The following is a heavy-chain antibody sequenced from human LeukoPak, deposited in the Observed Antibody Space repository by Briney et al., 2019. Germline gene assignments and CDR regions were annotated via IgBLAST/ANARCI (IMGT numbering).Heavy chain of an antibody. Sequence: ASVKVSCKASGYTFTSYNMHWVRQAPGQGLEWMGWISALNGNANYAHKFRGRVTLTRDTSTGTAYMELRSLKSDDTAVYYCARDEQYQLMILDFWGQGTLITVSS. CDR2: ISALNGNA. CDR1: GYTFTSYN. J-gene: IGHJ4*02. D-gene: IGHD3-16*01. CDR3: ARDEQYQLMILDF. V-gene: IGHV1-18*04.